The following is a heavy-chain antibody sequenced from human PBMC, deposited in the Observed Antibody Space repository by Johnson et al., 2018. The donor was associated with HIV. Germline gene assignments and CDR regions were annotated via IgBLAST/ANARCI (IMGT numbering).Heavy chain of an antibody. Sequence: VQLVESGGGVVQPGRSLRLSCAASGFIFSSYGMHWVRQAPGKGLEWVSGINWNGGSTGYADSVKGRFTISRDNAKNSLYLQMNSLRAEDTAVYYCARDRHCGGDCYTDDAFDIWGQGTIVTVSS. CDR3: ARDRHCGGDCYTDDAFDI. CDR1: GFIFSSYG. CDR2: INWNGGST. D-gene: IGHD2-21*02. J-gene: IGHJ3*02. V-gene: IGHV3-20*04.